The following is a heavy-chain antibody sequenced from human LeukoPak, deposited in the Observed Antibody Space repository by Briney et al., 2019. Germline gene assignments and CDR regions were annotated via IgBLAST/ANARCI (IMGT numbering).Heavy chain of an antibody. V-gene: IGHV3-48*01. CDR2: ISSRSSTT. CDR1: GFAFNNTW. J-gene: IGHJ6*03. CDR3: ARVDRAMVVYYYYYMDV. Sequence: PGGSLRLSCAASGFAFNNTWMTCVRHAPPKGQEWVSYISSRSSTTYYADSVKGRFTISRDNAKNSLYLQMNSLRAEDTAVYYCARVDRAMVVYYYYYMDVWGKGTRVTVSS. D-gene: IGHD5-18*01.